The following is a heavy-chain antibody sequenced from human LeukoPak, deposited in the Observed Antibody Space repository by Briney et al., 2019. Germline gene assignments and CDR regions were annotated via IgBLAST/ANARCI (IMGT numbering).Heavy chain of an antibody. CDR3: TTSTLFSGSYPDDY. J-gene: IGHJ4*02. D-gene: IGHD1-26*01. CDR1: GFTFSNAW. CDR2: IKSKAHGGTT. V-gene: IGHV3-15*01. Sequence: GGSLRLSCAASGFTFSNAWMSWVRQAPGKGLEWIGRIKSKAHGGTTDYAAPVKGGFTISRDDSKNTLYLQMNSLKTEDTAVYYCTTSTLFSGSYPDDYWGQGTLVTVSS.